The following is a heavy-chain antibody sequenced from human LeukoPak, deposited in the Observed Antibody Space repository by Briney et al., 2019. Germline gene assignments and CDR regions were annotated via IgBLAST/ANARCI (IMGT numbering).Heavy chain of an antibody. Sequence: GGSLRLSCAASGFTFSSYSMNWVRQAPGKGLEWVPSISSSSSYIYYADSVKGRFTISRDNAKNSLYLQMNSLRAEDTAVYNCAREAYCGGDCYSWYGWFDPWGQGTLVTVSS. J-gene: IGHJ5*02. D-gene: IGHD2-21*01. CDR3: AREAYCGGDCYSWYGWFDP. V-gene: IGHV3-21*01. CDR1: GFTFSSYS. CDR2: ISSSSSYI.